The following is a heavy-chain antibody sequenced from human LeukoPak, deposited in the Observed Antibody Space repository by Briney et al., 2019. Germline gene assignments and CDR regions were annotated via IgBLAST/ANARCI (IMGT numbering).Heavy chain of an antibody. CDR2: ISGSRDT. Sequence: PGGSLRLSCAVSGFTLRNHAMHWVRRAPGKGLEWVSAISGSRDTFYADSVKGRFTISRDNSKNTLYLQMNSLRAEDSALYYSANLYSDNEVYWGQGTLVTVSS. V-gene: IGHV3-23*01. D-gene: IGHD3-16*01. J-gene: IGHJ4*02. CDR3: ANLYSDNEVY. CDR1: GFTLRNHA.